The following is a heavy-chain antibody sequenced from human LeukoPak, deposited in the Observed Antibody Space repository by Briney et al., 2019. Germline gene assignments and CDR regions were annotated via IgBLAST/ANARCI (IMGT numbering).Heavy chain of an antibody. CDR1: GGTFSSYA. J-gene: IGHJ4*02. Sequence: ASVKVSCKASGGTFSSYAISWVRQAPGQGLEWMGVSIPIFGTANYAQKFQGRVTITTYESTSTAYMELSSLRSEDTDEYYCASGQAEFDFWGQGTLVTVSS. CDR3: ASGQAEFDF. CDR2: SIPIFGTA. V-gene: IGHV1-69*05.